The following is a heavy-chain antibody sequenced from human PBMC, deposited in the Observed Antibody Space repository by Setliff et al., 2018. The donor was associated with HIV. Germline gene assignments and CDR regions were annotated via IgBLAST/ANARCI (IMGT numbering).Heavy chain of an antibody. Sequence: KPSETLSLTCTVSGGSISRGSYYWSWIRQPAGKGLEWIGRIYTNGNTNYNPSLKSRVTVSADTSKNQFSLKLTSVTAADTAVYYCARGDPFTDFDSWGQGTLVTLSS. V-gene: IGHV4-61*02. CDR3: ARGDPFTDFDS. CDR1: GGSISRGSYY. CDR2: IYTNGNT. J-gene: IGHJ4*02. D-gene: IGHD3-16*01.